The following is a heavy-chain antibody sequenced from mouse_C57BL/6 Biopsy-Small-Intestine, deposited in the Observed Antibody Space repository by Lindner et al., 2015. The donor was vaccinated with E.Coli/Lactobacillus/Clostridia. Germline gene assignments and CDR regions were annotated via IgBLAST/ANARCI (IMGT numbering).Heavy chain of an antibody. V-gene: IGHV1-74*01. J-gene: IGHJ4*01. CDR2: LRPSDGNT. CDR3: ARDGNNWNFDY. D-gene: IGHD4-1*01. Sequence: SVKVSCKASGYTFTSYYMHWVRQAPGQGLEWMGRLRPSDGNTIYAQRIQGRVTMTRDTSTSTVYMELSSLRSEDTAVYYCARDGNNWNFDYWGQGTLVTVSS. CDR1: GYTFTSYY.